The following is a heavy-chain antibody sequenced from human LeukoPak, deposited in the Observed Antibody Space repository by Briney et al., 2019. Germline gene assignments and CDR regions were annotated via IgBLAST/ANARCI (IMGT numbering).Heavy chain of an antibody. CDR2: ISYDGSNK. Sequence: GGSLRLSCAASGFTFSSYAMHWVRQAPGKGLEWVAVISYDGSNKYYADSVKGRFTISRDNSKNTLYLQMNSLRAEDTAVYYCARTGYSSSWFQPYFDYWGQGTLVTVSS. V-gene: IGHV3-30*04. J-gene: IGHJ4*02. D-gene: IGHD6-13*01. CDR1: GFTFSSYA. CDR3: ARTGYSSSWFQPYFDY.